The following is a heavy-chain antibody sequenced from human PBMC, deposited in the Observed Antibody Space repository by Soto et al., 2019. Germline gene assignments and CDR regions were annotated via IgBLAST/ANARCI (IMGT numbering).Heavy chain of an antibody. CDR3: ERMGSSCLPYYGYYGMDF. CDR1: GYSFTSYW. Sequence: GESLKISCTGSGYSFTSYWISWVRQMPGKGLEWVGRIDKSGCYTNYRQSLQGHVTISADKSNSTVYLQRSSLKAADTAMYYCERMGSSCLPYYGYYGMDFWGQGTTVTVSS. D-gene: IGHD6-6*01. J-gene: IGHJ6*02. CDR2: IDKSGCYT. V-gene: IGHV5-10-1*01.